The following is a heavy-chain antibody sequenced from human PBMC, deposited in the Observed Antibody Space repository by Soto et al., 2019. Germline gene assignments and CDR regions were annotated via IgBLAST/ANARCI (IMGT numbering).Heavy chain of an antibody. Sequence: SETLSLTCTASGGSISSSDFYWGWLRQTPGKGLEFIGSMYYSGSTYYNPSLKSRVTISVDTSKNQFSLKLISVTAADTAVYYCARESQYSYGYFDYWGQGTLVTVSS. CDR3: ARESQYSYGYFDY. CDR2: MYYSGST. D-gene: IGHD5-18*01. V-gene: IGHV4-39*07. CDR1: GGSISSSDFY. J-gene: IGHJ4*02.